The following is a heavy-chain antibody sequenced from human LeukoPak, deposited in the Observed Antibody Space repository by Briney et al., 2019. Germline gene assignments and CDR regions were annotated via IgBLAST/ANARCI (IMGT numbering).Heavy chain of an antibody. CDR2: ISYDGSNK. CDR1: GFTFSSYG. V-gene: IGHV3-30*18. J-gene: IGHJ4*02. CDR3: AKDLDWSYFDY. Sequence: PGGSLRLSCAASGFTFSSYGMHWVRQAPGKGLEWVAVISYDGSNKYYADSVKGRFTISRDNSKNTLYLQMSSLRAEDTAVYYCAKDLDWSYFDYWGQGTLVTVSS. D-gene: IGHD3/OR15-3a*01.